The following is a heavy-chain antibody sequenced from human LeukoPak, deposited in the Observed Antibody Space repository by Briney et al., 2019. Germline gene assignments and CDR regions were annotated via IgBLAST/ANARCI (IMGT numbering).Heavy chain of an antibody. Sequence: PGGSLRLSCAASGFTFSNSWLHWVRQAPGKGLVWVSRINERGSSTSYADSVKGRFTISRDNAKNTLYLQMNNLRADDTAVYYCAGGRLVATSKAVAIDYWGQGTLVTYSS. D-gene: IGHD5-12*01. CDR2: INERGSST. CDR1: GFTFSNSW. V-gene: IGHV3-74*01. CDR3: AGGRLVATSKAVAIDY. J-gene: IGHJ4*02.